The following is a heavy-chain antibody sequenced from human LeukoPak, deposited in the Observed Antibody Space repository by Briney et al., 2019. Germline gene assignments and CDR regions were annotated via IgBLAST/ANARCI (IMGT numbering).Heavy chain of an antibody. D-gene: IGHD4-11*01. CDR2: ISAYSGHT. V-gene: IGHV1-18*01. CDR3: ARGADYKTVKYDY. CDR1: GYPFTSYG. J-gene: IGHJ4*02. Sequence: ASVKVSCKASGYPFTSYGIVWVRQAPGQGLEWMGWISAYSGHTNYAQKLQGRVTMTTDRSTSTVYMKLRSLRFDDTAVYYCARGADYKTVKYDYWGQGTLVTVSS.